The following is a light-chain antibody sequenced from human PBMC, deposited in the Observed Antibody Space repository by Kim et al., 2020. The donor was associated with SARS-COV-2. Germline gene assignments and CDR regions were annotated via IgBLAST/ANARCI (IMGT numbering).Light chain of an antibody. J-gene: IGLJ2*01. Sequence: SSELTQDPAVSVALGQTVRITCQGDSLRSYYATWYQQKPGQSPIVVIYGKNNLPSGIPDRFSRSSSGDTASLTITGTQAGDEADYYCNSRGSNDNVLFGG. CDR2: GKN. CDR1: SLRSYY. V-gene: IGLV3-19*01. CDR3: NSRGSNDNVL.